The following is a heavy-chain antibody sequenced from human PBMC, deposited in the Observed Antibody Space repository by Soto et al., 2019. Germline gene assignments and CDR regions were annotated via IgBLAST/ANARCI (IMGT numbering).Heavy chain of an antibody. CDR2: INWSGEII. Sequence: GGSLRLSCAASGSTLDDYAMHWVRQAPGKGLEWVSGINWSGEIIAYADSVKGRFTISRDNAKNSLDLQMKSLRAEDTAFYYCVRDHCSGGSCYYDYWGHGTLVTVSS. CDR1: GSTLDDYA. D-gene: IGHD2-15*01. V-gene: IGHV3-9*01. CDR3: VRDHCSGGSCYYDY. J-gene: IGHJ4*01.